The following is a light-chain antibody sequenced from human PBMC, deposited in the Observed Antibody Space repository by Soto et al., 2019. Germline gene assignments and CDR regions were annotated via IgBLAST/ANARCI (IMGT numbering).Light chain of an antibody. CDR3: QAWDTGRGV. V-gene: IGLV4-69*01. CDR1: SGHSSYA. CDR2: LNSDGSH. J-gene: IGLJ2*01. Sequence: QAVLTQSPSASASLGASVKLTCTLSSGHSSYAIAWHQQQPEKGPRYLMKLNSDGSHSKGDGIPDRFSGSSSGAERHLTISSLQSEDEADYYCQAWDTGRGVFGGGTKLTVL.